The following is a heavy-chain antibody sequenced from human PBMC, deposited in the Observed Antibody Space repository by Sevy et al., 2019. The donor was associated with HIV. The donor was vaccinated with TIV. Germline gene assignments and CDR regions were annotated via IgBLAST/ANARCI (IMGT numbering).Heavy chain of an antibody. CDR2: INQNGSVK. CDR3: VRAIASDGSF. V-gene: IGHV3-7*01. J-gene: IGHJ4*02. D-gene: IGHD6-13*01. Sequence: GGSLRLSCAASGFSLNNYWMNWVRQAPGKGLEWVANINQNGSVKYYVDSVRGRFTISRDNARDLVSLQMNNLRAEDMALYYCVRAIASDGSFWGQGTLVTVSS. CDR1: GFSLNNYW.